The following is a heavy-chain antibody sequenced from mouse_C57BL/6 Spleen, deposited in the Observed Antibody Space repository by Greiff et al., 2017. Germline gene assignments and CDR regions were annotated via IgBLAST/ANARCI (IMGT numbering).Heavy chain of an antibody. CDR2: ISSGGDYI. CDR1: GFTFSSYA. V-gene: IGHV5-9-1*02. Sequence: EVQLQESGEGLVKPGGSLKLSCAASGFTFSSYAMSWVRQTPEKRLEWVAYISSGGDYIYYADAVKGRITISRDNARNTLYLQMSSLKTEDTAMYYCTRDDYDWYFDVWGTGTTVTVSS. J-gene: IGHJ1*03. D-gene: IGHD2-4*01. CDR3: TRDDYDWYFDV.